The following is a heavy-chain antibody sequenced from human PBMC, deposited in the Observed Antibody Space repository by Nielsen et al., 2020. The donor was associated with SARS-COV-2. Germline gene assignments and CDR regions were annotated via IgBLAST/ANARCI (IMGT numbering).Heavy chain of an antibody. CDR3: ARDLRCTGGNCQGTNYMDV. V-gene: IGHV3-23*01. Sequence: GGSLRLSCTASGLSFSSYAMSWVRQAPGKGLEWVSSFYDDGGTYYADSVKGRFTISRDNSKNTVYLQMNSLTAEDTAVYYCARDLRCTGGNCQGTNYMDVWGKGTTVSVSS. CDR1: GLSFSSYA. D-gene: IGHD2-8*02. CDR2: FYDDGGT. J-gene: IGHJ6*03.